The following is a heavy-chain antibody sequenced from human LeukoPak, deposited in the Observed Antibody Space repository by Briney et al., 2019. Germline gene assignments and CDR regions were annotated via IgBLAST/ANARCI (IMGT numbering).Heavy chain of an antibody. Sequence: GGSLRLSCAASGTTFDSHYMTWVRQTPEKGLGWVANINQDGSEKNYVDSVKGRFTISRDNAKKPLYLQMNSLRAEDTAVYYCASAAGWESAYWGQGTLVTVSS. CDR3: ASAAGWESAY. J-gene: IGHJ4*02. D-gene: IGHD1-26*01. CDR1: GTTFDSHY. CDR2: INQDGSEK. V-gene: IGHV3-7*01.